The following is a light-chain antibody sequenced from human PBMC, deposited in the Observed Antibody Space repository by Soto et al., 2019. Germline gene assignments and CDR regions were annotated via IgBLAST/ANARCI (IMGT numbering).Light chain of an antibody. V-gene: IGKV3-15*01. CDR2: DAT. CDR1: QSFSSH. J-gene: IGKJ2*01. CDR3: QHYHNWPHT. Sequence: EIGMTQSPATLSVSPGERAALSCRASQSFSSHFAWYQQKPGQAPRLLIYDATSRATGIPARFSGSGSGTEFTLTISGLQSEDFAVYYYQHYHNWPHTFGQGTKLEIK.